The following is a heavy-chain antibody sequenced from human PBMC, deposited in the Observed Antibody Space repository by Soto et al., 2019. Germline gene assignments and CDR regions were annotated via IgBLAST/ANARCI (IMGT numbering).Heavy chain of an antibody. Sequence: PSETLSLTCTVSGGSIGSYSCGWIRQPAGKGLEWIGRIHSSGSTNYNPTLKSRVSMSVDTSKNQFSLKLSSVTAADTAVYYCAREGGYDSSGQYRNWFDPWGQGTQVTVSS. CDR2: IHSSGST. V-gene: IGHV4-4*07. D-gene: IGHD3-22*01. CDR1: GGSIGSYS. CDR3: AREGGYDSSGQYRNWFDP. J-gene: IGHJ5*02.